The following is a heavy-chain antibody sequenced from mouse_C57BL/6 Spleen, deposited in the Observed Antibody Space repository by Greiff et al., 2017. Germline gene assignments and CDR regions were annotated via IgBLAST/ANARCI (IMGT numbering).Heavy chain of an antibody. J-gene: IGHJ3*01. CDR2: ISNLAYSI. CDR3: ARHDGNYGWFAY. V-gene: IGHV5-15*04. D-gene: IGHD2-3*01. CDR1: GFTFSDYG. Sequence: EVKLEESGGGLVQPGGSLKLSCAASGFTFSDYGMAWVRQAPRKGPEWVAFISNLAYSIYYADTVTGRFTISRENAKNTLYLEMSSLRSEDTAMYYCARHDGNYGWFAYWGQGTLVTVSA.